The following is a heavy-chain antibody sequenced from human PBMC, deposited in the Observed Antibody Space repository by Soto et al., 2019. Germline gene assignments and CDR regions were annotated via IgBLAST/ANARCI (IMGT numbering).Heavy chain of an antibody. CDR3: AKDPGYDILTGYWDY. V-gene: IGHV3-23*01. Sequence: GGSLRLSCAASGFTFSSYAMSWDRQAPGKGLEWVSAISGSGGSTYYADSVKGRFTISRDNSKNTLYLQMNSLRAEDTAVYYCAKDPGYDILTGYWDYWGQGTLVTVSS. J-gene: IGHJ4*02. CDR2: ISGSGGST. D-gene: IGHD3-9*01. CDR1: GFTFSSYA.